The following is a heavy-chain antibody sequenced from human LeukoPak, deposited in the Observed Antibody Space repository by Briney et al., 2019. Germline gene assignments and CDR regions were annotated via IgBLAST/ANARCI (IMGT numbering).Heavy chain of an antibody. CDR3: ARYHRGVID. CDR2: INHSGSA. Sequence: SETLSLTCAVYGGPFSGYYWSWVRQAPGKGLEWIGEINHSGSANYNPSLKSRVTLSVDTPKNQFSLKLSSVTAADTAVYYCARYHRGVIDWGQGTLVTVSS. V-gene: IGHV4-34*01. D-gene: IGHD3-10*01. CDR1: GGPFSGYY. J-gene: IGHJ4*02.